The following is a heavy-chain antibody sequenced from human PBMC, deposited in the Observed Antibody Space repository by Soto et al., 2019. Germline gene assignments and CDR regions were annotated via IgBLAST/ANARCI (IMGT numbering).Heavy chain of an antibody. J-gene: IGHJ6*02. CDR1: GFTFSSYW. V-gene: IGHV3-74*01. CDR2: IKSDGSST. CDR3: ARALYYYHGMDV. Sequence: GALRLSCGASGFTFSSYWMHWVRQAPGKGLVWVSRIKSDGSSTSYADSVKGRFTISRDNAKNTLYLHMNSLRAEDTAVYYCARALYYYHGMDVWGQGTTVTVSS.